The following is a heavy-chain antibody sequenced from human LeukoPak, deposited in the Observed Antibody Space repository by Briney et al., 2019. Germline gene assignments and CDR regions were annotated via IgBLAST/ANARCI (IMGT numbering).Heavy chain of an antibody. CDR3: ARVFWITSYCSSTSCYDGNWFDP. J-gene: IGHJ5*02. V-gene: IGHV3-74*01. D-gene: IGHD2-2*01. CDR2: INSGGSGT. CDR1: GFNFASNW. Sequence: GGSLRLSCAASGFNFASNWMHWVRQTPGKGLMWVSRINSGGSGTSYADSVEGRFTISRDNAKNTLYLQMNSLRVEDTAVYYCARVFWITSYCSSTSCYDGNWFDPWGQGTLVTVSS.